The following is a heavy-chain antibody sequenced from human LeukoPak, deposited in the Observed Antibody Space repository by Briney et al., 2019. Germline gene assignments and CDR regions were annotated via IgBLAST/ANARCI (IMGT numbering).Heavy chain of an antibody. V-gene: IGHV3-48*03. CDR3: ARGTSFTISNYYYYMDV. CDR2: ISSSGSTI. Sequence: GGSLRLSCAASGFTFSSYEMNWVRQAPGKGLEWVSYISSSGSTIYYADSVKGRFTISRDNAKNSLYLQMNSLRAEDTAVYYCARGTSFTISNYYYYMDVWGKGTTVTVSS. J-gene: IGHJ6*03. D-gene: IGHD3-3*01. CDR1: GFTFSSYE.